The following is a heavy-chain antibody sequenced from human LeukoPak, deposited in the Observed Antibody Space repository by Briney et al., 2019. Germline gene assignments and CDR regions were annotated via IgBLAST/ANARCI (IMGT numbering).Heavy chain of an antibody. CDR3: ARSQSSSLIDY. J-gene: IGHJ4*02. CDR1: GFSLSAYG. CDR2: IWYDGTSK. V-gene: IGHV3-33*01. Sequence: PGGSLRLSCAASGFSLSAYGVHWVRQAPGKGLEWVAVIWYDGTSKDYADSVKGRFTFSRDNPKNTLYLQMNSLTVEDTAVYYCARSQSSSLIDYWGQGTLVTVSS. D-gene: IGHD6-13*01.